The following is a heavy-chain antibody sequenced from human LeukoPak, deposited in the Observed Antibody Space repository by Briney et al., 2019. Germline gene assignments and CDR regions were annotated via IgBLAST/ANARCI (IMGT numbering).Heavy chain of an antibody. Sequence: GGSLRLSCAAAGFTFRTYWMSWVRQAPGKGLEWVASINQGGSETYYVESVKGRFTISRDNAMNSFFLQMNSLRAEDTAVYYCARLIGDRAIYDYWGQGTLVTVSS. V-gene: IGHV3-7*01. D-gene: IGHD6-6*01. CDR3: ARLIGDRAIYDY. CDR1: GFTFRTYW. J-gene: IGHJ4*02. CDR2: INQGGSET.